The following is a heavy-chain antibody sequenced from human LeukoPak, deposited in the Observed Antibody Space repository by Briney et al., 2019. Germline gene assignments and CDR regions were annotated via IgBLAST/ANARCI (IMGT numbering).Heavy chain of an antibody. CDR3: ARDKGYYYDSSGYDY. Sequence: GGSLRLSCAASGFTFSSYGMHWVRQAPGKGLEWVAVIWYDGSNKYYADSMKGRFTISRDNSKNTLYLQMNSLRAEDTAVYYCARDKGYYYDSSGYDYWGQGTLVTVSS. J-gene: IGHJ4*02. CDR1: GFTFSSYG. CDR2: IWYDGSNK. D-gene: IGHD3-22*01. V-gene: IGHV3-33*01.